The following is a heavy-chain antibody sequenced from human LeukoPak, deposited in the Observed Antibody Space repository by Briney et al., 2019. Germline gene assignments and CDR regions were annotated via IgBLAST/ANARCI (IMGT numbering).Heavy chain of an antibody. CDR1: GGSISSSSYY. J-gene: IGHJ6*03. D-gene: IGHD3-3*01. CDR2: IYHSGST. V-gene: IGHV4-39*07. CDR3: AREASGVVIITQRDYYYMDV. Sequence: SETLSLTCTVSGGSISSSSYYWGWIRQPPGKGLEWIGSIYHSGSTYYNPSLKSRVTISVDTSKNQFSLKLSSVTAADTAVYYCAREASGVVIITQRDYYYMDVWGKGTTVTVSS.